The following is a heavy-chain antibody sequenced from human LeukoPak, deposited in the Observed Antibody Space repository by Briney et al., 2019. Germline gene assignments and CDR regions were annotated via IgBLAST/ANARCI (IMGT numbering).Heavy chain of an antibody. V-gene: IGHV3-23*01. CDR1: GFTFSLYG. CDR3: AKARAGGYNYGPFDY. D-gene: IGHD5-18*01. CDR2: ISGGGETT. J-gene: IGHJ4*02. Sequence: PGGSLRLSCAASGFTFSLYGINWVRQAPGKGLEWVSAISGGGETTTYTDSVKGRFTISRDNSRYTVCLQMNSLSAEDTAVYYCAKARAGGYNYGPFDYWGQGTLVTVSS.